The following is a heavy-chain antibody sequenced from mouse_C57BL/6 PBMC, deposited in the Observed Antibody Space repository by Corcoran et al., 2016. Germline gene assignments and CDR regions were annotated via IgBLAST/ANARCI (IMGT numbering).Heavy chain of an antibody. CDR3: ARGGGYYSGTYYAMDY. CDR1: GYTFTDYY. V-gene: IGHV1-75*01. D-gene: IGHD2-12*01. CDR2: IFPGSGST. J-gene: IGHJ4*01. Sequence: QVQLQQSGPELVKPGASVKISCKASGYTFTDYYINWVKQRPGQGLEWIGWIFPGSGSTYYNEKLKGKATLTVDKSSSTAYMLLSSLTSEDSAVYFCARGGGYYSGTYYAMDYWGQGTSVTVSS.